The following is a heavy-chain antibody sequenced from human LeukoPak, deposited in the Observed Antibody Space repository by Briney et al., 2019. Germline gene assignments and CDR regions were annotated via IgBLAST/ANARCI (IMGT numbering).Heavy chain of an antibody. D-gene: IGHD2-8*01. CDR3: ARSQSGVFDV. CDR1: GFTFSNYW. J-gene: IGHJ3*01. CDR2: LNGDGTNI. Sequence: PGGSLRLSCVASGFTFSNYWMQWVRQVPGKGLVWVSRLNGDGTNIIYADSVKGRFTISRDNAENTLYLQINSLRAEDTALYYCARSQSGVFDVWGQGTMVTVSS. V-gene: IGHV3-74*01.